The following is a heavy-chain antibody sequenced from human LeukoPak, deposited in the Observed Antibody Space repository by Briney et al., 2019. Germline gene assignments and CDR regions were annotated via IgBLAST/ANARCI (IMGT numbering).Heavy chain of an antibody. D-gene: IGHD3-22*01. CDR1: GFTFSHIG. CDR2: IHPNGVNT. Sequence: GGSLRLSCEASGFTFSHIGMAWVRQAPGKGLEWVSSIHPNGVNTHYADSVRGRFTISRDNSKNTLFLQMNSLRVEDTATYYCAKALYDSPLTGDPWGQGTLVTVSS. CDR3: AKALYDSPLTGDP. J-gene: IGHJ5*02. V-gene: IGHV3-23*01.